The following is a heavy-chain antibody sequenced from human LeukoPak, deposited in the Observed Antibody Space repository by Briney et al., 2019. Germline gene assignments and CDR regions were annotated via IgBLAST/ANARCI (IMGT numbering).Heavy chain of an antibody. D-gene: IGHD5-24*01. CDR1: GITFSTQG. CDR3: ARPPSRDGYNYRDY. V-gene: IGHV3-48*01. J-gene: IGHJ4*02. CDR2: ISSSSSTI. Sequence: QSGRSLRLSCAASGITFSTQGMHRVRQAPGKGLEWVSYISSSSSTIYYADSVKGRFTISRDNAKNSLYLQMNSLRAENTAVYYCARPPSRDGYNYRDYWGQGTLVTVSS.